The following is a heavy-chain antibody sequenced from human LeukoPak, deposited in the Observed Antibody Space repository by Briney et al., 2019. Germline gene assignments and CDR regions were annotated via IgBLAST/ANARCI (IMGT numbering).Heavy chain of an antibody. CDR3: ARELGSGTFDY. J-gene: IGHJ4*02. CDR1: GSTFSVYG. V-gene: IGHV3-33*01. Sequence: GRSLRLSCAASGSTFSVYGMHWVRQAPGKGLEWVAVMWYDGSKEYYADSVKGRSTISRDTSTNMLYLQMNSLRAEDTAVYYCARELGSGTFDYWGQGTLVTVSS. D-gene: IGHD6-19*01. CDR2: MWYDGSKE.